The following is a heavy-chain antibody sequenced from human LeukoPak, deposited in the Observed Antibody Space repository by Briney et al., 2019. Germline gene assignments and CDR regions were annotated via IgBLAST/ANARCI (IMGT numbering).Heavy chain of an antibody. D-gene: IGHD2-2*03. Sequence: GGSLRLSCAASRFTFSTYAMDWVRQAPGKGLEWVSAISTSGERTFYADSVQGRFTASRDNSKNTLYLQLSSLRAEDTPVYYCVRDGYCSSSSCPKGTTLDIWGQGTMVTVSS. CDR2: ISTSGERT. CDR1: RFTFSTYA. V-gene: IGHV3-23*01. CDR3: VRDGYCSSSSCPKGTTLDI. J-gene: IGHJ3*02.